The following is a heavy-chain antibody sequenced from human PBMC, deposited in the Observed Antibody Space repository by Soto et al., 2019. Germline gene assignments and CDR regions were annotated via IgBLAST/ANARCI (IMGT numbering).Heavy chain of an antibody. CDR3: ARAGRKHYDDYVDWFDP. J-gene: IGHJ5*02. CDR2: IYYSGST. V-gene: IGHV4-31*01. CDR1: GGSLSSGGYY. D-gene: IGHD4-17*01. Sequence: QVQLQESGPGLVKPSQTLSLTCTVSGGSLSSGGYYWSWIRQHPGKGLEWIGYIYYSGSTYYNPSLMSVVTISVDTSKNHFTLKLSSVTAADTTVYYCARAGRKHYDDYVDWFDPWGQGTLVTVSS.